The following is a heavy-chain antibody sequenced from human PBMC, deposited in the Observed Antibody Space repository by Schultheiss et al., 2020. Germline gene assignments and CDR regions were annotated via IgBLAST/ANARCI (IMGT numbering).Heavy chain of an antibody. CDR3: TIVGIDDTNYYMDV. CDR1: GGSISSYY. CDR2: IKSKTDGGTT. J-gene: IGHJ6*03. V-gene: IGHV3-15*01. Sequence: ATLSLTCTVSGGSISSYYWSWIRQPPGKGLEWVGRIKSKTDGGTTDYAAPVKGRFTISRDDSKNTLYLQMNSLKTEDTAVYYCTIVGIDDTNYYMDVWGKGTTVT. D-gene: IGHD7-27*01.